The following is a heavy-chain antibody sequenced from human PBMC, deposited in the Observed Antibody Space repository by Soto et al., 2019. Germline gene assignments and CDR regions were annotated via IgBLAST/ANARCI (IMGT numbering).Heavy chain of an antibody. CDR3: ARDRGDYWYFDY. CDR1: GFIFGSFG. D-gene: IGHD4-17*01. CDR2: MSYDGGIE. J-gene: IGHJ4*02. Sequence: GGSLRLSCAASGFIFGSFGMHWVRQAPGKGLEWVAFMSYDGGIEYYADSVKGRFTVSRDNFKNTLYLQMNSLRAEDTAVYNCARDRGDYWYFDYWGQGTLVTVSS. V-gene: IGHV3-33*05.